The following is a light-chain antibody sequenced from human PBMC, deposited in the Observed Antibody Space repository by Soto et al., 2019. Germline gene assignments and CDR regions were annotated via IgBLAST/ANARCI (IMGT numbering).Light chain of an antibody. CDR1: SSDVGSHNL. J-gene: IGLJ7*01. Sequence: QSALTQPASVSGSPGQSITISCTGTSSDVGSHNLVSWYQQHPGQAPKLMIYEVSKRPLGVSTRFSASGSGNTASLTISGLQAEDEADYYCCSYGGSRAVFGGGTQLTVL. CDR2: EVS. CDR3: CSYGGSRAV. V-gene: IGLV2-23*02.